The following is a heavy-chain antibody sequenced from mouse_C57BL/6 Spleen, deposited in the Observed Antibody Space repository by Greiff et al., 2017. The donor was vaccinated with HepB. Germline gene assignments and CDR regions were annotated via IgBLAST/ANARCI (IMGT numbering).Heavy chain of an antibody. CDR2: IDPSDSYT. V-gene: IGHV1-69*01. J-gene: IGHJ2*01. CDR3: ARPNYYGSSGFDY. CDR1: GYTFTSYW. Sequence: QVHVKQPGAELVMPGASVKLSCKASGYTFTSYWMHWVKQRPGQGLEWIGEIDPSDSYTNYNQKFKGKSTLTVDKSSSTAYMQLSSLTSEDSAVYYCARPNYYGSSGFDYWGQGTTLTVSS. D-gene: IGHD1-1*01.